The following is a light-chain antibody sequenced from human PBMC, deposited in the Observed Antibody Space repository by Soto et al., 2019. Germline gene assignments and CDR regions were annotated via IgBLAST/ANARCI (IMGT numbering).Light chain of an antibody. J-gene: IGLJ2*01. CDR3: QSYDSSLSVV. V-gene: IGLV1-40*01. CDR2: GNN. CDR1: SSNIGAGYD. Sequence: QSVLTQPPSVSGAPGQRVTLSCTGSSSNIGAGYDVHWYQQLPGTAPKLLIYGNNNRPSGVPDRFSGSKSGTSASLAITGLQAEDEADYYCQSYDSSLSVVFGGGTKVTV.